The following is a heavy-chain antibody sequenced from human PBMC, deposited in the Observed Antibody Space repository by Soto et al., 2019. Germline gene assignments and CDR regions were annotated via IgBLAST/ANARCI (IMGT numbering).Heavy chain of an antibody. CDR1: GGSISSYY. Sequence: SETLSLTCTVSGGSISSYYWSWIRQPPGKGLEWIGYIYYSGSTNYNPSLKSRVTISVDTSKNQFSLKLSSVTAADTAVYYCARDPGSYYDSTGGAFDIWGQGTMVTVSS. J-gene: IGHJ3*02. D-gene: IGHD3-22*01. CDR2: IYYSGST. CDR3: ARDPGSYYDSTGGAFDI. V-gene: IGHV4-59*01.